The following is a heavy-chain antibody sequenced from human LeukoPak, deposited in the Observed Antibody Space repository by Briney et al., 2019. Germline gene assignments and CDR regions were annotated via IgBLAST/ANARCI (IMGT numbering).Heavy chain of an antibody. V-gene: IGHV3-30*03. CDR3: TRDTFY. J-gene: IGHJ4*02. CDR1: GFTFSSYG. CDR2: ISYDGSNK. D-gene: IGHD3-3*02. Sequence: PGRSLRLSCAASGFTFSSYGMHWVRQAPGKGLEWVAVISYDGSNKYYADSVKGRFTISRDNAKNTLYLQMNSLRAEDTAVYYCTRDTFYWSQGTLVTVSS.